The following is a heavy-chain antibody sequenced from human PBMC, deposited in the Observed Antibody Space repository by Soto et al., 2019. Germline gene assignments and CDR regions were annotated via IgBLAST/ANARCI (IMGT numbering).Heavy chain of an antibody. J-gene: IGHJ6*01. CDR2: ISVSVDST. V-gene: IGHV3-23*01. CDR3: AKFEVGSPLSGYCMDV. CDR1: GFTFNIYA. Sequence: GGSLRISFAASGFTFNIYAINCVRQAPGKVLEWVSAISVSVDSTHYAYSVTGRFTISRDNYNDTVYMEMKSLRAEDTAVYHCAKFEVGSPLSGYCMDVWGQWTPVTASS. D-gene: IGHD2-21*01.